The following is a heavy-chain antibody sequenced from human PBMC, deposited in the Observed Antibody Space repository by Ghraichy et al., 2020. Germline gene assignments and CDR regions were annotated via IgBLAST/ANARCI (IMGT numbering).Heavy chain of an antibody. Sequence: GGSLRLSCAASGFTFSSYAMTWVRQAPGKGLEWVSAISGSGIGIGTYYADSVKGRFTISRDNSKHTLYLQLNSLRAEDTAVYYCAKVTATSATGYWGQGTLVTVSS. CDR2: ISGSGIGIGT. CDR3: AKVTATSATGY. CDR1: GFTFSSYA. J-gene: IGHJ4*02. D-gene: IGHD2-15*01. V-gene: IGHV3-23*01.